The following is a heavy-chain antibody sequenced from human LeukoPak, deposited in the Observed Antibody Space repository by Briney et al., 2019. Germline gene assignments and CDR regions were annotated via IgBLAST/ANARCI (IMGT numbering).Heavy chain of an antibody. D-gene: IGHD3-10*01. J-gene: IGHJ4*02. CDR1: GYTFIDHY. Sequence: ASVKVSCKTSGYTFIDHYIHRVRQAPGHGLQYMGWINPRSDSTHYAQEFQGRVTLTRDTSISTVSMELSALRPDDTAVYYCARGADFYGSGPREYWGQGTLVTVSS. CDR3: ARGADFYGSGPREY. V-gene: IGHV1-2*02. CDR2: INPRSDST.